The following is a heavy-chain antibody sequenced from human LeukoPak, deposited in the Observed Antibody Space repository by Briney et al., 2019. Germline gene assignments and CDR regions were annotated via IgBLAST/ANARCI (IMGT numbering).Heavy chain of an antibody. V-gene: IGHV4-59*08. CDR3: ATLESAAAGVDY. CDR1: GGSISSYY. J-gene: IGHJ4*02. CDR2: IYYSGST. D-gene: IGHD6-13*01. Sequence: PSETLSLTCTVSGGSISSYYWSWIRQPPGKGLEWIGYIYYSGSTNYNPSLKSRVTMSVDTSKNQFSLKLSSVTAADTAVYYCATLESAAAGVDYWGQGTLVTVSS.